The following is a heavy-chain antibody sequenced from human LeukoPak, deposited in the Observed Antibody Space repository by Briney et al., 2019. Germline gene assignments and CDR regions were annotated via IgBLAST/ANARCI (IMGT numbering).Heavy chain of an antibody. V-gene: IGHV4-4*07. CDR2: IYTSGST. J-gene: IGHJ4*02. CDR1: GGSLSSYY. CDR3: ARDPSSSATSDF. Sequence: KPSETLSLTCTVSGGSLSSYYWNWIRQPAGKGLEWIGRIYTSGSTNYNPSLKSRVTMSVDTSKNQFSLKLSSVTAADTAVYYCARDPSSSATSDFWGQGTLVTVSS. D-gene: IGHD5-24*01.